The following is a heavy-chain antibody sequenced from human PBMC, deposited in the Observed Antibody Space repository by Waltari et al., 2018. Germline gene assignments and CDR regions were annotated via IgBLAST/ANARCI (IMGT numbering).Heavy chain of an antibody. CDR3: ARDLGSDYGNRDY. CDR1: GYTFPSYY. J-gene: IGHJ4*02. D-gene: IGHD4-17*01. V-gene: IGHV1-2*06. CDR2: INPNSGDT. Sequence: QVHLVQSGAEVKKPGDSVKVSCKDSGYTFPSYYIQWVRRAPGQGLEWMGRINPNSGDTKYAQKFQGRVTLTRDTSINTAYMELSSLKSDDTAVYYCARDLGSDYGNRDYWGQGTLVTVPS.